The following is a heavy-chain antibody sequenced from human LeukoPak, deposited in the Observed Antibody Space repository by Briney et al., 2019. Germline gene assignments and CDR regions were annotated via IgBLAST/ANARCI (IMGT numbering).Heavy chain of an antibody. V-gene: IGHV3-23*01. J-gene: IGHJ4*02. CDR3: AKDGNIAVAGNFDY. Sequence: PGGSLGLSCAASGFTFSSYAMSWVRQAPGKGLEWVSAISGSGGSTYYADSVKGRFTISRDNSKNTLYLQMNSLRAEDTAVYYCAKDGNIAVAGNFDYWGQGTLVTVSS. D-gene: IGHD6-19*01. CDR2: ISGSGGST. CDR1: GFTFSSYA.